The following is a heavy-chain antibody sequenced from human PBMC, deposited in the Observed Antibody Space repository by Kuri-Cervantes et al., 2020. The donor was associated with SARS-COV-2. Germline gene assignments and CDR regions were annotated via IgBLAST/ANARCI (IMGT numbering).Heavy chain of an antibody. V-gene: IGHV3-23*01. J-gene: IGHJ4*02. CDR2: ISGSGGST. CDR3: ASGGYLNLDY. D-gene: IGHD1-26*01. Sequence: GESLKISCAASGFTFSSYAMSWVRQAPGKGLEWVSAISGSGGSTYYADSVKGRFTISRDNSKNTLYLQMNSLRDEDTAVYYCASGGYLNLDYWGQGTLVTVSS. CDR1: GFTFSSYA.